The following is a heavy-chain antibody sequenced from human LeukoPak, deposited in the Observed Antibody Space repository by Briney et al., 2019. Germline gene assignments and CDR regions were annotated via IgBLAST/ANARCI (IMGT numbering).Heavy chain of an antibody. V-gene: IGHV4-34*01. J-gene: IGHJ4*02. CDR3: ARGRKRGAAAGPVFDY. CDR2: INHSGST. CDR1: SGSFSGYY. D-gene: IGHD6-13*01. Sequence: NSSETLSLTCAVYSGSFSGYYWSWLRQPPGKGLEWIGEINHSGSTNYNPSLKSRVTISVDTSKNQFSPKLSSVTAADTAVYYCARGRKRGAAAGPVFDYWGQGTLVTVSS.